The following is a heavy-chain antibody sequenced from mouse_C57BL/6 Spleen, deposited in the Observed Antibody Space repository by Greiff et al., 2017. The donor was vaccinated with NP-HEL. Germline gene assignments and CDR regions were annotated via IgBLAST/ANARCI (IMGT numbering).Heavy chain of an antibody. J-gene: IGHJ1*03. CDR1: GFTFSDYY. CDR3: ARRPPGGYFDV. Sequence: EVKVVESEGGLVQPGSSMKLSCTASGFTFSDYYMAWVRQVPEKGLEWVANINYDGSSTYYLDSLKSRFIISRDNAKNILYLQMSSLKSEDTATYYCARRPPGGYFDVWGTGTTVTVSS. CDR2: INYDGSST. V-gene: IGHV5-16*01. D-gene: IGHD4-1*01.